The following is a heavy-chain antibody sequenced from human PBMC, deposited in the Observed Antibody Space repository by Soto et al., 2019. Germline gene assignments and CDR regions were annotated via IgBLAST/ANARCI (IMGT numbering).Heavy chain of an antibody. CDR2: ASGSGRRT. D-gene: IGHD3-10*01. Sequence: EVQLLQSGGGLVRPGGSLTLSCEASGSSIATYPMNWVRQAPGTGLEWVATASGSGRRTYYAHSVKGRFTISRDNSQNTLLLQMSDLRAEDTAVYFCAKDQEFGSRSYEAGMDVWGQGTTVGVSS. V-gene: IGHV3-23*01. CDR1: GSSIATYP. J-gene: IGHJ6*02. CDR3: AKDQEFGSRSYEAGMDV.